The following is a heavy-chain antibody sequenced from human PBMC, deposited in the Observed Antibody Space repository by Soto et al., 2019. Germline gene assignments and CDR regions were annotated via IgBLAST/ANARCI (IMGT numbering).Heavy chain of an antibody. V-gene: IGHV1-69*02. CDR2: IIPILGIA. Sequence: QVQLVQSGAEVKKPGSSVKVSCKASGGTFSSYTISWVRQAPGQGLERMGRIIPILGIANYAQKFQGSVTITADNSTSTAYMALSSLRYEDTAVYYCARGSVGDPSYDYWGQGTLVTVSS. D-gene: IGHD2-21*01. J-gene: IGHJ4*02. CDR3: ARGSVGDPSYDY. CDR1: GGTFSSYT.